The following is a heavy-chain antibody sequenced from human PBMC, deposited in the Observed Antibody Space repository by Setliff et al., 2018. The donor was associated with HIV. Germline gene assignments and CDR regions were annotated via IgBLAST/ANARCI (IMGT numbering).Heavy chain of an antibody. Sequence: ASVKVSCKASRGTFRNSAINWVRQAPGQGLVWMGGIITLFGEANYAQKFQGRVTITADESTSTAYMQLSSLRSDDTAVYYCARGRNYDSSGYGDYYYYMDVWGKGTTVTVSS. D-gene: IGHD3-22*01. V-gene: IGHV1-69*13. CDR2: IITLFGEA. CDR1: RGTFRNSA. J-gene: IGHJ6*03. CDR3: ARGRNYDSSGYGDYYYYMDV.